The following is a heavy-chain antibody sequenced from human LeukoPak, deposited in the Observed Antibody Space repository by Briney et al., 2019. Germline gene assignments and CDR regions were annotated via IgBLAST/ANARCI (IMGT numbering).Heavy chain of an antibody. J-gene: IGHJ4*02. V-gene: IGHV4-59*01. CDR2: IYYSGST. CDR1: GGSISRYY. Sequence: SETLSLTCTVSGGSISRYYWSWIRQPPGKGLEWIGYIYYSGSTNYNPSLKSRVTISVDTSKNQFSLRLSSVTAADTAVYYCARLGYSGYDYIDYWGRGTLVTVSS. CDR3: ARLGYSGYDYIDY. D-gene: IGHD5-12*01.